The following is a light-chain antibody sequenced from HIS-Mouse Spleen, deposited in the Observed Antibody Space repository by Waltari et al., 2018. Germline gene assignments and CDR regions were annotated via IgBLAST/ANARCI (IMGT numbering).Light chain of an antibody. Sequence: SYVLTQPPSVPVAPGKTASITCGGNNIGSKSRRWYQQQPGQAPVLVVYDDSDRPSGIPERFSGSNSGNTATLTISRVEAGDEADYYCQVWDSSSDHVVFGGGTKLTVL. V-gene: IGLV3-21*03. J-gene: IGLJ2*01. CDR2: DDS. CDR3: QVWDSSSDHVV. CDR1: NIGSKS.